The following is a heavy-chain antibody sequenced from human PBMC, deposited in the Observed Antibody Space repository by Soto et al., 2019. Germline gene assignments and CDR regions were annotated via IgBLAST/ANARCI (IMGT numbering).Heavy chain of an antibody. CDR1: GYTLTELS. CDR2: FDPEDGET. V-gene: IGHV1-24*01. Sequence: ASVKVSCKVSGYTLTELSMHWVRQAPGKGLEWMGGFDPEDGETIYAQKFQGRVTMTEDTSTDTAYMELSSLGSEDTAVYYCATDDGVVVTATYAFDIWGQGTMVTVSS. D-gene: IGHD2-21*02. CDR3: ATDDGVVVTATYAFDI. J-gene: IGHJ3*02.